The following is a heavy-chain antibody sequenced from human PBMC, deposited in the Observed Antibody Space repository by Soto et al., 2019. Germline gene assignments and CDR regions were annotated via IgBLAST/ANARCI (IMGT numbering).Heavy chain of an antibody. CDR2: IKSRADAETT. J-gene: IGHJ4*02. Sequence: PGGSLRLSCAASGFTFSSAWMTWVRQAPGKGLEWVGHIKSRADAETTNYAAPVKGRFTVSRDDSHSTLYLQMNTLNTEDTGVYYCAADIPGGGYTIDYWGQGTLVTVSS. D-gene: IGHD2-8*02. CDR1: GFTFSSAW. V-gene: IGHV3-15*01. CDR3: AADIPGGGYTIDY.